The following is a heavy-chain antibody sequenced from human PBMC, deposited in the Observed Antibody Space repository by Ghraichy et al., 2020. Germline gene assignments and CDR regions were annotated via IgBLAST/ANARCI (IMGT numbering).Heavy chain of an antibody. D-gene: IGHD3-10*01. CDR2: IYPDDSET. CDR3: ARRFGAGTNYFDS. CDR1: GYSFSNYW. V-gene: IGHV5-51*01. J-gene: IGHJ4*02. Sequence: GESLNISCKGSGYSFSNYWIGWVCQMPGKGLEWMGLIYPDDSETAYSPSFQGLVTISADRSIRTAYLQWSSLKTSDTAIYFCARRFGAGTNYFDSWGQGTLVTVSS.